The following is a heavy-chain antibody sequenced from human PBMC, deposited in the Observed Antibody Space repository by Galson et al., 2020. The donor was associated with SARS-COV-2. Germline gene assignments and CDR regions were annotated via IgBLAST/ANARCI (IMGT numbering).Heavy chain of an antibody. D-gene: IGHD5-12*01. CDR3: AQGDVSGYSN. J-gene: IGHJ4*02. CDR2: IIPTLGRT. V-gene: IGHV1-69*10. Sequence: SVKVSCKDSGDTFIRYAISWVRQAPGQGFEWMGGIIPTLGRTNYGQEFQDRVTITADTSTRTVYMELTRLKSEDTAVYYCAQGDVSGYSNWGPGTLVSVSS. CDR1: GDTFIRYA.